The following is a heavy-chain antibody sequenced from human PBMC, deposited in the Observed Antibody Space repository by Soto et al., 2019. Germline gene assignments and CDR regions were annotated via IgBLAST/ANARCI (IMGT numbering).Heavy chain of an antibody. Sequence: ASVKVSCKASGYTFTSYAMHWVRQAPGQRLEWMGWINAGNGNTKYSQKFQGRVTITRETSASTAYMGLSSLRSEDTAVYYCARDKASSSSSWYGPFDYWGQGTLVTVSS. CDR2: INAGNGNT. D-gene: IGHD6-13*01. CDR3: ARDKASSSSSWYGPFDY. CDR1: GYTFTSYA. V-gene: IGHV1-3*01. J-gene: IGHJ4*02.